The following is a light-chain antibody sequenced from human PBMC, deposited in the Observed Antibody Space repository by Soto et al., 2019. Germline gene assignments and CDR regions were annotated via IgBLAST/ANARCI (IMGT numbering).Light chain of an antibody. V-gene: IGKV3-20*01. CDR3: QQYGGSPQT. J-gene: IGKJ1*01. CDR1: QSVSKY. CDR2: GAS. Sequence: IVLTQSPGTLALSPGEGATLSCRASQSVSKYLAWYQQKPGQAPRLLIYGASSRATGIPDSFSGSGSGTDFTLTISRLEPEDFAVYYRQQYGGSPQTFGQGTKVDIK.